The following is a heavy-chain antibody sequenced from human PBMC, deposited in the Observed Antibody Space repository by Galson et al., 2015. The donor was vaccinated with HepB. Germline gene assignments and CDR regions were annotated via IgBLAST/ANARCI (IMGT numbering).Heavy chain of an antibody. D-gene: IGHD3-22*01. CDR2: ISYDGSNK. CDR1: GFTFSSYA. Sequence: SLRLSCAASGFTFSSYAMHWVRQAPGKGLEWVAVISYDGSNKYYADSVKGRFTISRDNSKNTLYLQMNSLRAEDTAVYYCATGTYYYDSSGYQYYYGMDVWGQGTTVTVSS. J-gene: IGHJ6*02. CDR3: ATGTYYYDSSGYQYYYGMDV. V-gene: IGHV3-30*04.